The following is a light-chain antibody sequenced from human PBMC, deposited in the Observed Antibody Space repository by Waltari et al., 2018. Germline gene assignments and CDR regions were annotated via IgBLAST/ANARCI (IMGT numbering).Light chain of an antibody. V-gene: IGKV3-20*01. CDR3: QQYGSSPVT. Sequence: EIVLTQSPDTLSLSPGEGATLSCRASPSLSSYFLAWYQHKPGQGPRLRIYAASSTPTGSPGRFSGGKSGTDCILTISRLGPEDFAVYYCQQYGSSPVTFGQGTRLEIK. CDR1: PSLSSYF. J-gene: IGKJ5*01. CDR2: AAS.